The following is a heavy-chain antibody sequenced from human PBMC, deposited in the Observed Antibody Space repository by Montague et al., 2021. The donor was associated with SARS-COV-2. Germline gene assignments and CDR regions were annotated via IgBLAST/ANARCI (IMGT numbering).Heavy chain of an antibody. CDR2: IYYSGST. CDR3: ARHGKARIAMIVGVLGYFDY. J-gene: IGHJ4*02. D-gene: IGHD3-22*01. Sequence: SETLSLTCTVSGGSISSSSYYWGWIRQPPGKGLEWIGSIYYSGSTYYNPSLKSRVTISVDTSKNQFSLKLSSVTAADTAVYYCARHGKARIAMIVGVLGYFDYWGQGTLVTVSS. CDR1: GGSISSSSYY. V-gene: IGHV4-39*01.